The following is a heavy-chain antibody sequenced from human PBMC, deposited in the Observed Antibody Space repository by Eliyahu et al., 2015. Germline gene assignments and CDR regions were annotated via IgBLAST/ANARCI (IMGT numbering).Heavy chain of an antibody. Sequence: QLQLQESGPGLVKPSETLSLTCTVSGGSISXXSYYWGWIRQPPGKGLEWIGSIYYSGSTYYNPSLKSRVTISVDTSKNQFSLKLSSVTAADTAVYYCARVSRVVVVMSHFDYWGQGTLVTVSS. CDR2: IYYSGST. D-gene: IGHD3-22*01. CDR3: ARVSRVVVVMSHFDY. V-gene: IGHV4-39*07. CDR1: GGSISXXSYY. J-gene: IGHJ4*02.